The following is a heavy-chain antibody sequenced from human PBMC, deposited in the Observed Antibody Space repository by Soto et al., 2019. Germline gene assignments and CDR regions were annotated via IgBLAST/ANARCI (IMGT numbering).Heavy chain of an antibody. J-gene: IGHJ4*02. CDR2: IIPIFGTT. D-gene: IGHD3-10*01. Sequence: VQLVQSGAEVRRPGSSVKVSCKTSGGILSDYDLSWVRQAPGQGLEWMGRIIPIFGTTIYAQKLHGRVTITADEPTSTAFMELSSLRSEDTAVYYCARQMNRGVIFDYWGQGALFTVAT. CDR3: ARQMNRGVIFDY. V-gene: IGHV1-69*01. CDR1: GGILSDYD.